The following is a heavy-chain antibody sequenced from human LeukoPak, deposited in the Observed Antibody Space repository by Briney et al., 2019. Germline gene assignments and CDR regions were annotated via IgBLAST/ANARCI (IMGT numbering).Heavy chain of an antibody. CDR3: ARVAAKTVEY. CDR2: IYYSGKT. Sequence: PSETLSLTCTVSGGSIGRSSYYWGWLRQPPGKGLEWIWNIYYSGKTDYNPSLKSPVTISVDTSKNQFSLKLGSVTAADTDVYYCARVAAKTVEYWGQGTLVTVSS. D-gene: IGHD2-15*01. J-gene: IGHJ4*02. V-gene: IGHV4-39*07. CDR1: GGSIGRSSYY.